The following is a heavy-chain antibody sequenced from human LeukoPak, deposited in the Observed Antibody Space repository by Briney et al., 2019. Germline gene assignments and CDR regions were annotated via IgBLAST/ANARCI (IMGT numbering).Heavy chain of an antibody. CDR2: INPSGGST. J-gene: IGHJ5*02. Sequence: ASVKVSCKASGYAFTNYHMHWVRQAPGQGLEWMGIINPSGGSTTYAQKFQGRVTMTRDMSTNTVYMELSSLRSDDTAVYYCARDWVSYDSSGFYVNFAHWGQGTLVTVSS. CDR3: ARDWVSYDSSGFYVNFAH. D-gene: IGHD3-22*01. CDR1: GYAFTNYH. V-gene: IGHV1-46*01.